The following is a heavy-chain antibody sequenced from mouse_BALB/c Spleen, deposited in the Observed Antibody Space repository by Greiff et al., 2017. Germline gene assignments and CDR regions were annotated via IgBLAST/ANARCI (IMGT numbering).Heavy chain of an antibody. CDR2: IWGDGST. V-gene: IGHV2-6-7*01. CDR3: ARGLGYWGAMDY. CDR1: GFSLTGYG. D-gene: IGHD2-3*01. J-gene: IGHJ4*01. Sequence: QVHVKQSGPGLVAPSQSLSITCTVSGFSLTGYGVNWVRQPPGKGLEWLGMIWGDGSTDYNSALKSRLSISKDNSKSQVFLKMNSLQTDDTARYYCARGLGYWGAMDYWGQGTSVTVSS.